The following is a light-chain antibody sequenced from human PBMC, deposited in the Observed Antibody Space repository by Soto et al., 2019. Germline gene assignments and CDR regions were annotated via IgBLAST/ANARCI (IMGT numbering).Light chain of an antibody. CDR3: QQYDNWPSVT. V-gene: IGKV1-5*03. CDR1: ESISNF. Sequence: IHMTQSPSTLSSSVGYRVTITCRSSESISNFLAWYQQKPGKAPNLLIYKASSLESGVPSRFSGSGSGTEFTLTISSLQSEDFAIYYCQQYDNWPSVTFGGGTKVDNK. J-gene: IGKJ4*01. CDR2: KAS.